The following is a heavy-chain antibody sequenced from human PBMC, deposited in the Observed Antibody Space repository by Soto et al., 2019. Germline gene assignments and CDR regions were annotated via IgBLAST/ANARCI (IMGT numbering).Heavy chain of an antibody. CDR2: INPNSGGT. D-gene: IGHD1-26*01. Sequence: ASVKVSCKASGYTFTVYYMHWVRQAPGQGLEWMGWINPNSGGTNYAQKFQGWVTMTRDTSISTAYMELSRLRSDDTAAYYCARSSIVGALVDYWGQGTLVTVSS. CDR3: ARSSIVGALVDY. CDR1: GYTFTVYY. J-gene: IGHJ4*02. V-gene: IGHV1-2*04.